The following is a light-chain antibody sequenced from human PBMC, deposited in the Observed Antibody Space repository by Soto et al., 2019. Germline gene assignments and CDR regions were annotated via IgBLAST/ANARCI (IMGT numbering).Light chain of an antibody. J-gene: IGKJ4*01. CDR2: AAS. CDR1: QGIRND. Sequence: AIQMTQSTSSLSAPVGDRVTITFRASQGIRNDLGWYQQKPGKAPKLLIYAASSLQSGVPSRFSGSGSGTDFTLTISSLQPEDFATYYCQQANSFPLTFGGGTKVDIK. V-gene: IGKV1-6*01. CDR3: QQANSFPLT.